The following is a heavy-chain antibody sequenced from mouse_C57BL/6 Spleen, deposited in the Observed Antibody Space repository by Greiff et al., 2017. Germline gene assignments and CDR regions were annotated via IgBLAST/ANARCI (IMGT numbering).Heavy chain of an antibody. Sequence: VQLQQPGAELVKPGASVKLSCKASGYTFTSYWMQWVKKRPGQGLEWIGEIDPSDSYTNYNQKFKGKATLTVDTSSSTAYMPLSSLTSEDSAVYYCARAYYSNYWYFDVWGTGTTVTVSS. V-gene: IGHV1-50*01. CDR1: GYTFTSYW. J-gene: IGHJ1*03. CDR2: IDPSDSYT. CDR3: ARAYYSNYWYFDV. D-gene: IGHD2-5*01.